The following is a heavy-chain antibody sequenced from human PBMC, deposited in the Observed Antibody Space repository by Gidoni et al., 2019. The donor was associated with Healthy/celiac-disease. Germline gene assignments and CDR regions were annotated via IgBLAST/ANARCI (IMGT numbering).Heavy chain of an antibody. V-gene: IGHV3-21*01. CDR2: ISSSSSYI. J-gene: IGHJ3*02. CDR1: GFTFSSYS. Sequence: EVRLVESGVGMVKPGGSLRLYCAASGFTFSSYSMNWVRQAPGKGLEWVSSISSSSSYIYYADSVKGRFTISRDNAKNSLYYCARDPRVLRITMVRGDAFDIWGQGTMVTVSS. CDR3: DAFDI. D-gene: IGHD3-10*01.